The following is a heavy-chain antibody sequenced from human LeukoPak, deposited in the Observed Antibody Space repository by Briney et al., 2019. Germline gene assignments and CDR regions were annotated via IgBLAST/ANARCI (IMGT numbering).Heavy chain of an antibody. CDR3: ARDGNYMDV. V-gene: IGHV1-69*13. J-gene: IGHJ6*03. Sequence: SVKVSCKASGGTFGYYSISWVRQAPGQGLEWMGRVVPVSGTADYAQNFQGRVTITADESTHTAYMELSSLRSEDTAIYYCARDGNYMDVWGKGTTATVS. CDR1: GGTFGYYS. CDR2: VVPVSGTA.